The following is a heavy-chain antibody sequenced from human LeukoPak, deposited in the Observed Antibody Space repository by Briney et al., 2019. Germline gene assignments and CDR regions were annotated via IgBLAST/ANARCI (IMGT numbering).Heavy chain of an antibody. CDR1: GFTVSSNY. Sequence: GGSVRLSCAASGFTVSSNYMSWVRQAPGKGLEWVSVIYSGGSTYYADSVKGRFTISRDNSKNTLYLQMNSLRAEDTAVYYCARDKVYYYDSSGYSYYWYFDLWGRGTLVTVSS. CDR2: IYSGGST. CDR3: ARDKVYYYDSSGYSYYWYFDL. V-gene: IGHV3-66*01. D-gene: IGHD3-22*01. J-gene: IGHJ2*01.